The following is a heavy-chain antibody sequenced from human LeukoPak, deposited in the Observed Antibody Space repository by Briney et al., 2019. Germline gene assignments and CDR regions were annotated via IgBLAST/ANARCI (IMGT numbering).Heavy chain of an antibody. Sequence: GGSLRLSCAASGFTISSNYVSWVRQAPGKGLAWVSVIYSGGSTYYADSVKGRFTISRDNSKNTLYLQMNSLRAEDTAVYYCARSLNGDYPDYWGQGTLVTVSS. CDR3: ARSLNGDYPDY. V-gene: IGHV3-53*01. CDR1: GFTISSNY. J-gene: IGHJ4*02. CDR2: IYSGGST. D-gene: IGHD4-17*01.